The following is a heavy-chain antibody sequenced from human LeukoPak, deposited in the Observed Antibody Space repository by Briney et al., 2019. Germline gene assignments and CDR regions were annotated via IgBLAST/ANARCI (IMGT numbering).Heavy chain of an antibody. CDR2: IRYDGSNK. CDR1: GFTFSSYG. V-gene: IGHV3-30*02. D-gene: IGHD5-12*01. Sequence: GGSLRLSCAASGFTFSSYGMHWVRQAPGKGLEWVAFIRYDGSNKYYADSVKGRFTISRDNSKNTLYLQMNSLRAEDTAVYYCAKLAGGATSAYFDYWGQGTLVTVSS. CDR3: AKLAGGATSAYFDY. J-gene: IGHJ4*02.